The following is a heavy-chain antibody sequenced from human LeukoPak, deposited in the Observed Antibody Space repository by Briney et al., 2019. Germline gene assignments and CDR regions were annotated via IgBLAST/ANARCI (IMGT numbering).Heavy chain of an antibody. Sequence: ASVKVSCKVSGYILTEVAINWVRQAPGKGLEWIGGFYPEYDEDGETLFAQKFQGRVTMTEDASTDTAYMVLSSRRSEDTAVYYCAMTDRYAGRPFDYWGQGTLVTVSS. D-gene: IGHD5-12*01. J-gene: IGHJ4*02. CDR3: AMTDRYAGRPFDY. V-gene: IGHV1-24*01. CDR2: FYPEYDEDGET. CDR1: GYILTEVA.